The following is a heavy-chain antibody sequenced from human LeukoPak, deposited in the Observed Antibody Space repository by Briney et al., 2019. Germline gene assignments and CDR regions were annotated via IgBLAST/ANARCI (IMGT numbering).Heavy chain of an antibody. J-gene: IGHJ4*02. CDR3: AKVMLRLGELSSYDY. D-gene: IGHD3-16*02. Sequence: PGGSLRLSCAASGFTFSGYGMHWVRQAPGKGLEWVAFIRYDGSNKYYADSVKGRFTISRDNSKNTLYLQMNSLRAEDTAVYYCAKVMLRLGELSSYDYWGQGTLVTVSS. V-gene: IGHV3-30*02. CDR2: IRYDGSNK. CDR1: GFTFSGYG.